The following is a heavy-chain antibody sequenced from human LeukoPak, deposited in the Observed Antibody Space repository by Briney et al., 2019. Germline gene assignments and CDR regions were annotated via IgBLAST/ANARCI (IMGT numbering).Heavy chain of an antibody. D-gene: IGHD2-15*01. V-gene: IGHV1-2*02. CDR3: ARSVVYYYYYMDV. J-gene: IGHJ6*03. CDR2: INPNSGDT. Sequence: ASVKVSCKASGYTFTGYYMHWVRQAPGQGLEWMGWINPNSGDTNYAQKFQGRVTMTRDTSISTAYMELSSLRSEDTAVYYCARSVVYYYYYMDVWGKGTTVTISS. CDR1: GYTFTGYY.